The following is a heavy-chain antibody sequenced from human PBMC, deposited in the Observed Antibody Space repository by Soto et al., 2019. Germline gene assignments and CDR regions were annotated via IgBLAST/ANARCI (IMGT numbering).Heavy chain of an antibody. CDR3: AGRYCSSTSCIYGMDV. D-gene: IGHD2-2*01. CDR1: GASVTDSRYF. Sequence: SETLSLTCTVSGASVTDSRYFWGWIRQPPGKGLEWIATVDYAGATYYNSSLNSRVSISVDRSKNQFSLKLSSVTAADTAVYYCAGRYCSSTSCIYGMDVWGQGTTVTVSS. CDR2: VDYAGAT. V-gene: IGHV4-39*01. J-gene: IGHJ6*02.